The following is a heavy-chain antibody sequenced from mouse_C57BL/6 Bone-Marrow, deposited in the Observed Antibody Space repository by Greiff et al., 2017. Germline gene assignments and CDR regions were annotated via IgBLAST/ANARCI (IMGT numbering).Heavy chain of an antibody. D-gene: IGHD2-5*01. V-gene: IGHV1-7*01. CDR1: GYTFTSYW. Sequence: VQLQQSGAELAKPGASVKLSCKASGYTFTSYWMHWVKQRPGQGLEWIGYINPSSGYTKYNQKFKDKATLTADTSSSTAYMQLSSLTYEDSAVYYCARSYYSNYVYWYFDVWGTGTTVTVSS. CDR3: ARSYYSNYVYWYFDV. CDR2: INPSSGYT. J-gene: IGHJ1*03.